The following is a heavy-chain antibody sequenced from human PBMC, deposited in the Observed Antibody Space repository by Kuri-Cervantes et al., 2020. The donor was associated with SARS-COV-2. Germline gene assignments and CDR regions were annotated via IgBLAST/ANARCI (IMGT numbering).Heavy chain of an antibody. V-gene: IGHV3-21*01. D-gene: IGHD3-22*01. CDR1: GFTFSNAW. CDR2: ISSSSSYI. CDR3: ARERSDYYDSRPDY. Sequence: GGSLRLSCAASGFTFSNAWMSWVRQAPGRGLEWVSSISSSSSYIYYADSVKGRFTISRDNAKNSLYPQMNSLRAEDTAVYYCARERSDYYDSRPDYWGQGTLVTVSS. J-gene: IGHJ4*02.